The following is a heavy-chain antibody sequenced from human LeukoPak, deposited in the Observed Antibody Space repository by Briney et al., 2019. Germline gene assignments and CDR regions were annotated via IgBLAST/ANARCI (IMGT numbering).Heavy chain of an antibody. J-gene: IGHJ4*02. D-gene: IGHD4-17*01. CDR2: INHSGYT. V-gene: IGHV4-34*01. Sequence: SETLSLTCAVSGVSFDDYYWSWVRQTPGKGLEWLGEINHSGYTNDSPSLKSRVTLSIDTSNKQFSLNLRSVTVADACIYYCTRMTTGXDYWGQGTLVTVSS. CDR1: GVSFDDYY. CDR3: TRMTTGXDY.